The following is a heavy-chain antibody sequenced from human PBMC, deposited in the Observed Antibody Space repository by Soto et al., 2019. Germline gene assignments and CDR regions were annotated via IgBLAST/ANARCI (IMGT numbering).Heavy chain of an antibody. CDR1: GTSIRGYS. CDR3: AREVSSFGSNHFDS. J-gene: IGHJ4*02. V-gene: IGHV4-59*01. D-gene: IGHD3-10*01. Sequence: SETLSLTCSVSGTSIRGYSWTWIRQPPGKGLEWIGYISYTGTTKYNPSPKSRVTISVDTSKNQFSLRLNSVTAADAAVYYCAREVSSFGSNHFDSWGQGALVTVSS. CDR2: ISYTGTT.